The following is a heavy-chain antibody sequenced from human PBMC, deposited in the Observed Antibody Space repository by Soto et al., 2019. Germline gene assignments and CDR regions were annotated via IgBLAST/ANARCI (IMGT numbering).Heavy chain of an antibody. CDR1: GSTFSIYA. V-gene: IGHV3-30*04. CDR3: ANMAHFRPVIQGTAAAGNRDATVYI. J-gene: IGHJ3*02. D-gene: IGHD6-13*01. CDR2: ISFDGSQR. Sequence: QVQLVESGGGVVQPGGSLRLSCAASGSTFSIYAMHWVRQAPGKGLEWVAVISFDGSQRYFAESVKGRFTISRDNSKNILFLQMDSLRAKDTAVYYCANMAHFRPVIQGTAAAGNRDATVYIWGKGTLVT.